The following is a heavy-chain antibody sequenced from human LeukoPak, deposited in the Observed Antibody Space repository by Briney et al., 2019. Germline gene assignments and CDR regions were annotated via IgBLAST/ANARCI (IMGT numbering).Heavy chain of an antibody. V-gene: IGHV3-23*01. CDR2: ISERGGST. J-gene: IGHJ4*02. Sequence: PGGSLRLSCVVSGISLSNYAMTWVRQAPGKGLEWVSYISERGGSTTYADSVKGRFTISRDTSLNTLYLQMNNPRAEDTAAYFCAKRGVVIRGLLVIGYHQEAYHYDFWGQGVMVTVSS. CDR1: GISLSNYA. D-gene: IGHD3-10*01. CDR3: AKRGVVIRGLLVIGYHQEAYHYDF.